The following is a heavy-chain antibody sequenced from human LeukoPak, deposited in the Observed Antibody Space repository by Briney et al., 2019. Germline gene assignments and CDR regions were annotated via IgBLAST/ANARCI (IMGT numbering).Heavy chain of an antibody. CDR1: GGSISSGGYY. V-gene: IGHV4-31*03. Sequence: SQTLSLTCTVSGGSISSGGYYWSWTRQHPGKGLEWIGYIYYSGSTYYTPSLKSRVTISVDTSKNQFSLKLSSVTAADTAVYYCARDGCSGGSCYSKNWFDPWGQGTLVTVSS. J-gene: IGHJ5*02. CDR3: ARDGCSGGSCYSKNWFDP. D-gene: IGHD2-15*01. CDR2: IYYSGST.